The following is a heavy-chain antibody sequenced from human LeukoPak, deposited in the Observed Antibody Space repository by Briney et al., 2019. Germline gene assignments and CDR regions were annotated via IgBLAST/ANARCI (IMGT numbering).Heavy chain of an antibody. CDR2: INPNSGGT. V-gene: IGHV1-2*02. J-gene: IGHJ4*02. Sequence: ASVKVSCKASGYTFTGYYMHWVRQAPGQGLEWMGWINPNSGGTNYAQKFQGRVTMTRDTSISTAYMELSRLRSDDTAVYYCATAGHSSSWTGGYFDYWGQGTLVTVSS. D-gene: IGHD6-13*01. CDR1: GYTFTGYY. CDR3: ATAGHSSSWTGGYFDY.